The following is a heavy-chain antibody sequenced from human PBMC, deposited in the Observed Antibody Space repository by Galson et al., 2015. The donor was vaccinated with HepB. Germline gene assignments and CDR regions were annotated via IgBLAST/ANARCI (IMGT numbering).Heavy chain of an antibody. Sequence: SLRLSCAASGFTFYVYTMNWVRQAPGKGLEWVSAVRGSGTGTWYADSVKGRFTISRDDSKNTVFLQMNSLRAEDTAIYYCAKSPEGGGPQYFQHWGQGTLVTVSS. CDR3: AKSPEGGGPQYFQH. J-gene: IGHJ1*01. CDR2: VRGSGTGT. CDR1: GFTFYVYT. V-gene: IGHV3-23*01. D-gene: IGHD3-16*01.